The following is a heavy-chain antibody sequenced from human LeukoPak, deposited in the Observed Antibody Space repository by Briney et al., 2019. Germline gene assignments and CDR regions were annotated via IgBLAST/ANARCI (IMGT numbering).Heavy chain of an antibody. J-gene: IGHJ4*02. D-gene: IGHD5-24*01. CDR3: AKDDAWLQYGN. Sequence: GGSLRLSCAASGFIVSQNYMSWVRQAPGKGLEWVSVIYSGGNTYYADSVKGRFTISRDNSKNTLYLQMNSLRPEDTAVYYCAKDDAWLQYGNWGRGTLVTVSS. CDR1: GFIVSQNY. V-gene: IGHV3-53*01. CDR2: IYSGGNT.